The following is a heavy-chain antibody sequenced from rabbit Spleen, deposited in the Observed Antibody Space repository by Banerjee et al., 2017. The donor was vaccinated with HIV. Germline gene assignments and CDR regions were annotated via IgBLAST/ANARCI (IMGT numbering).Heavy chain of an antibody. V-gene: IGHV1S40*01. J-gene: IGHJ6*01. D-gene: IGHD8-1*01. CDR1: GFDFSAYTF. CDR3: ARDTGSSFSSYGMDL. Sequence: LVEYGGDWVQPGASLTLTCTASGFDFSAYTFMCWVRQAPGKGLEWIACIDTGSHDFTYYASWAKGRFTISKTSSTTVTLQMTSLTAADTATYFCARDTGSSFSSYGMDLWGQGTLVTVS. CDR2: IDTGSHDFT.